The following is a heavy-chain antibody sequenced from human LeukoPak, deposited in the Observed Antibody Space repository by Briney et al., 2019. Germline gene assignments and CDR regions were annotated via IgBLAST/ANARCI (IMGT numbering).Heavy chain of an antibody. CDR3: AKDIAAAFRAIDY. Sequence: GGSLRLSCAASGFTFSSYAMSWVRQAPGKGLEWVSGINWNSGSIGYAASVKGRFTISRDNAKNSLYLQMNSLRAEDTALYYCAKDIAAAFRAIDYWGQGTLVTVSS. CDR2: INWNSGSI. V-gene: IGHV3-9*01. CDR1: GFTFSSYA. D-gene: IGHD6-13*01. J-gene: IGHJ4*02.